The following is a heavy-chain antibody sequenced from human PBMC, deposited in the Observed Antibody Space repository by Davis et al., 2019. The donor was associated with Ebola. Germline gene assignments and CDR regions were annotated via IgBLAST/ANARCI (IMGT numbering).Heavy chain of an antibody. CDR3: ASGPWPGDYYMDV. V-gene: IGHV3-64*04. J-gene: IGHJ6*03. Sequence: GESLKISCSASGFTFSSYAMNWVRQAPGKGLEYVSAISSNGGSTYYADSVKGRFTISRDNSKNTLYLQMNSLRAEDTAVYYCASGPWPGDYYMDVWGKGTTVTVSS. CDR2: ISSNGGST. CDR1: GFTFSSYA.